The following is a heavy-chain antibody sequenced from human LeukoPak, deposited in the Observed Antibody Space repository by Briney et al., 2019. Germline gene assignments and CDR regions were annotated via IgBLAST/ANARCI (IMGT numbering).Heavy chain of an antibody. CDR2: ILSDGDNT. Sequence: PGGSLRLSCAASGFTFNEHAFHWVRQGPGKGLEWVALILSDGDNTFYADSVRGRFTLSRDNSKNTLYLQMNSLSPEDTALYYCARGGDYDSAGYFFPVDYWGQGTLVTVSS. J-gene: IGHJ4*02. V-gene: IGHV3-30-3*01. D-gene: IGHD3-22*01. CDR3: ARGGDYDSAGYFFPVDY. CDR1: GFTFNEHA.